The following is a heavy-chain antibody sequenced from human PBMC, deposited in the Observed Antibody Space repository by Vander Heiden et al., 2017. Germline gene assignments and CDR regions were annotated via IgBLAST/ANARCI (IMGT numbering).Heavy chain of an antibody. J-gene: IGHJ6*02. Sequence: EVQLVESGGGLVQPGKSRRMSCAASGFKLDEYAMQWGRQAPGKGLEWVSGISWNSVIIGYADAVKGRFTISRDNAKNSMYLQMNSLRAEDTALYYCAKDKGGPGLEDYYGMDVWG. CDR3: AKDKGGPGLEDYYGMDV. CDR2: ISWNSVII. CDR1: GFKLDEYA. V-gene: IGHV3-9*01. D-gene: IGHD1-1*01.